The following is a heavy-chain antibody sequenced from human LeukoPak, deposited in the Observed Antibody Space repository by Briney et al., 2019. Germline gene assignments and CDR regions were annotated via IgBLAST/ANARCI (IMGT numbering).Heavy chain of an antibody. CDR2: IYYSGST. D-gene: IGHD6-19*01. CDR3: ASAGYSSGWAYYFDY. J-gene: IGHJ4*02. Sequence: PSQTLSLTCTVSGGSISSGGYYWSRIRQHPGKGLEWIGYIYYSGSTYYNPSLKSRVTISVDTSKNQFSLKLSSVTAADTAVYYCASAGYSSGWAYYFDYWGQGTLVTVSS. V-gene: IGHV4-31*03. CDR1: GGSISSGGYY.